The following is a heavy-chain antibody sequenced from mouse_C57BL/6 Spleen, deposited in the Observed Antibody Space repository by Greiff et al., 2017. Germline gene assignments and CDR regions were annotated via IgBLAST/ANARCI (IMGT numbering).Heavy chain of an antibody. CDR3: ARYEIGVTTLFDY. V-gene: IGHV1-22*01. D-gene: IGHD2-2*01. J-gene: IGHJ2*01. CDR2: INPNNGGT. CDR1: GYTFTDYN. Sequence: EVQLQQSGPELVKPGASVKMSCKASGYTFTDYNMHWVKQSHGKSLEWIGYINPNNGGTSYNQKFKGKATLTVNKSSSTAYMELRSLTSEDSAVYYCARYEIGVTTLFDYWGQGTTLTVSS.